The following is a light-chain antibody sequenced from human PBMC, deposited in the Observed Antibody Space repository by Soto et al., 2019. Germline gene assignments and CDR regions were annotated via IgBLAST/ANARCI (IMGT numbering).Light chain of an antibody. J-gene: IGKJ1*01. CDR2: GAS. CDR3: QQYNNWPPRGT. CDR1: QSVTSN. Sequence: EIVMTQSPATLSVSPGERATLSCRASQSVTSNLAWYQQKPGQAPRLLIYGASTRATGIPARFSGSGSGTEFTLTMSRLQSEDFAVYYCQQYNNWPPRGTFGQGTKVEIK. V-gene: IGKV3-15*01.